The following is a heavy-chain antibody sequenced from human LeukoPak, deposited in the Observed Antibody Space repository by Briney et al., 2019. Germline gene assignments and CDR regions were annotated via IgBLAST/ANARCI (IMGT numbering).Heavy chain of an antibody. Sequence: GESLKISCQGSGYSFTSYWIGWVRQMPGKGLEWMGIIYPGDSDTRYSPSFQGQVTISADKSISTAYLQWSSLKASDTAMYYCARILRYFGYGMDVWGQGTTVTVSS. CDR2: IYPGDSDT. J-gene: IGHJ6*02. D-gene: IGHD3-9*01. CDR3: ARILRYFGYGMDV. V-gene: IGHV5-51*01. CDR1: GYSFTSYW.